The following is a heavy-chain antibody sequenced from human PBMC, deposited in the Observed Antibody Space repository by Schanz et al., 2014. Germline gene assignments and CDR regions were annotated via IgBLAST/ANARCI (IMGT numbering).Heavy chain of an antibody. D-gene: IGHD3-10*01. Sequence: QVQLVQSGSELTRPGASVKVSCKASGYNFTTYTMNWVRQAPGQGLEWMGRIIPNLGSANYAQKFQGRVTFTADKSTSTAFLEVNSLRSEDTAVYYCARDRRLQRQSGWDYWGQGTLVTVSS. CDR1: GYNFTTYT. CDR3: ARDRRLQRQSGWDY. J-gene: IGHJ4*02. V-gene: IGHV1-69*08. CDR2: IIPNLGSA.